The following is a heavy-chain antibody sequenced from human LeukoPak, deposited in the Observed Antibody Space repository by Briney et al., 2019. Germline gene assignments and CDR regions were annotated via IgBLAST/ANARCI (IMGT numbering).Heavy chain of an antibody. J-gene: IGHJ3*02. CDR1: GGSISSSSYY. V-gene: IGHV4-39*01. D-gene: IGHD6-13*01. CDR2: IYYSGST. Sequence: SETLSLTCSVSGGSISSSSYYWGWIRQPPGKGLEWSGSIYYSGSTYYNPSLKSRVTISVDTSKNQFSLKLSSVTAADTAVYYCAKPGIAAAGTGAFDIWGQGTMVTVSS. CDR3: AKPGIAAAGTGAFDI.